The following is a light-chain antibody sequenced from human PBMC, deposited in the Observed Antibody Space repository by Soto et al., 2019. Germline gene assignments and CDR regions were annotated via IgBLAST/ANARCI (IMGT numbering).Light chain of an antibody. CDR1: QGISSY. Sequence: AIRMTQSPSSLSASTGDRLTITCRASQGISSYLAWYQQKPGKAPKLLIYAASTLQSGVPSRFSGSGSGTDFTLTISCLQSEDFATYYCQQYYSYLITFGQGTRLEI. V-gene: IGKV1-8*01. CDR2: AAS. CDR3: QQYYSYLIT. J-gene: IGKJ5*01.